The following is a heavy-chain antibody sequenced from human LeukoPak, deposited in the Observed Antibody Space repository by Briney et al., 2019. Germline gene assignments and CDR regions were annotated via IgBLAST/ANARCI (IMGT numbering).Heavy chain of an antibody. Sequence: SGGSLRLPCAASGFSFSSHGMSWVRQAPGKGLEWVSGIIGGAGGTYYADSVKGRFTISRDNAKNTLYLQMNSLRAEDTAVYYCAHGSMYQLDYWGQGTLVTVSS. CDR1: GFSFSSHG. J-gene: IGHJ4*02. D-gene: IGHD2-2*01. V-gene: IGHV3-23*01. CDR2: IIGGAGGT. CDR3: AHGSMYQLDY.